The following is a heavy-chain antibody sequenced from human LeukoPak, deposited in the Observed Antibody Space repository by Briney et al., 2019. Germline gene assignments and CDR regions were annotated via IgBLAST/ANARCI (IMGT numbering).Heavy chain of an antibody. CDR1: VFTFSDYY. Sequence: KPGGSLRLSCAASVFTFSDYYMSWIRQAPGKGVEWVSYISSSSAYTNYADSVKGRFTISRENAKNSLYLQMNSLRAEDTAVYYCARTLLLDNAFDVWGRGTMVTVSS. CDR3: ARTLLLDNAFDV. J-gene: IGHJ3*01. D-gene: IGHD3-10*01. V-gene: IGHV3-11*03. CDR2: ISSSSAYT.